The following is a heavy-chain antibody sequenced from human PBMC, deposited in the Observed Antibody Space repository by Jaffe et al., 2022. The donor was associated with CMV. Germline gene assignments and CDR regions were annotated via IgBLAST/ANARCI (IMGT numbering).Heavy chain of an antibody. CDR2: IYSGGST. CDR3: ARDLLEPTQHYYYYYGMDV. J-gene: IGHJ6*02. V-gene: IGHV3-53*01. D-gene: IGHD1-1*01. CDR1: GFTVSSNY. Sequence: EVQLVESGGGLIQPGGSLRLSCAASGFTVSSNYMSWVRQAPGKGLEWVSVIYSGGSTYYADSVKGRFTISRDNSKNTLYLQMNSLRAEDTAVYYCARDLLEPTQHYYYYYGMDVWGQGTTVTVSS.